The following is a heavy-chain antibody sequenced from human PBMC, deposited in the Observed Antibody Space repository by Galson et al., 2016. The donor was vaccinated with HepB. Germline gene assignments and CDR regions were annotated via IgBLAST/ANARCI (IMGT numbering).Heavy chain of an antibody. J-gene: IGHJ2*01. CDR2: ISYSGSS. V-gene: IGHV4-31*03. D-gene: IGHD4-23*01. CDR3: ARESDPRLRWSYSDL. Sequence: TLSLTCNVSGAPISSGGYYWSWIRQHPGKGLEWIGFISYSGSSHYNPSLKSRGIISLDTTLNHFSLNLTSVTAADTAVYFWARESDPRLRWSYSDLWGRGTLVTVSS. CDR1: GAPISSGGYY.